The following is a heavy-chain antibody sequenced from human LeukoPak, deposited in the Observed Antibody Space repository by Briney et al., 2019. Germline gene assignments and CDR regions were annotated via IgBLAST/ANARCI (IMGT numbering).Heavy chain of an antibody. CDR1: GFTFSTYW. D-gene: IGHD6-13*01. J-gene: IGHJ4*02. CDR2: IKQDGSEK. CDR3: ARDSAGNDY. V-gene: IGHV3-7*01. Sequence: QSGGSLRLSCEASGFTFSTYWMSWVRQAPGKGLEWVANIKQDGSEKYYVDSVKGRFTISRDNAKNSLYLQMYSLRAEDTAMYYCARDSAGNDYWGQGTLVTVSS.